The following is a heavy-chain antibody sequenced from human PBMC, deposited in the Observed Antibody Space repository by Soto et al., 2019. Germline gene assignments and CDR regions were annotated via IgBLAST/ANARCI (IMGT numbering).Heavy chain of an antibody. CDR3: ARDANIVAKTFYYYYRMDV. CDR1: GFTFSSYA. CDR2: ISYDGSNK. D-gene: IGHD5-12*01. V-gene: IGHV3-30-3*01. J-gene: IGHJ6*02. Sequence: GGSLRLSCAASGFTFSSYAMHWVRQAPGKGLEWVAVISYDGSNKYYADSVKGRFTISRDNSKNTLYLQMNSLRAEDTAVYYCARDANIVAKTFYYYYRMDVWGQGTTVTVS.